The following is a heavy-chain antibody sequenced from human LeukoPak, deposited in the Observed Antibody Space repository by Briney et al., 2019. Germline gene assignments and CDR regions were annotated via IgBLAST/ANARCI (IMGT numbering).Heavy chain of an antibody. Sequence: PGGSLRLSCAASGFTFSSYWMSWVRQAPGKGLEWVANIKQDGSEKYYVDSVKGRFTISRDNAKNSLYLQMNSLRAEDTAVYYCARSTIVVVTAIEFWGQGTLVTVSS. CDR1: GFTFSSYW. D-gene: IGHD2-21*02. CDR3: ARSTIVVVTAIEF. CDR2: IKQDGSEK. V-gene: IGHV3-7*01. J-gene: IGHJ4*02.